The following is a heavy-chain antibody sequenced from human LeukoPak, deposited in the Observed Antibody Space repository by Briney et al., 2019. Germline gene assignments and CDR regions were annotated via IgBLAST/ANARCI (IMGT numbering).Heavy chain of an antibody. V-gene: IGHV1-2*02. Sequence: ASVTVSCKASGYTFTGYYMHWVRQAPGQGFEWMGWINPKSGDTNYAQKFQGRVTMTRDTSIRTAHMELSRLRSDDTAVYYCARANPLYCSSTTCLFDYWGQGTLVTVSS. J-gene: IGHJ4*02. CDR3: ARANPLYCSSTTCLFDY. D-gene: IGHD2-2*01. CDR1: GYTFTGYY. CDR2: INPKSGDT.